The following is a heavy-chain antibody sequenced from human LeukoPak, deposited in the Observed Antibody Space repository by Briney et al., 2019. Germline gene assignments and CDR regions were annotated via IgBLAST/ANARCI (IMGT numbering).Heavy chain of an antibody. CDR2: ISGSGGST. Sequence: PGGSLRLSCAASGFTFSSYAMSWVRQAPGKGLEWVSAISGSGGSTYYADSVKGRFTISRDNSKNTLYLQMNSLRAEDTAVYYCAKGQRIYYYYGMDVWGQGTTVTVSS. CDR1: GFTFSSYA. V-gene: IGHV3-23*01. CDR3: AKGQRIYYYYGMDV. J-gene: IGHJ6*02. D-gene: IGHD2-15*01.